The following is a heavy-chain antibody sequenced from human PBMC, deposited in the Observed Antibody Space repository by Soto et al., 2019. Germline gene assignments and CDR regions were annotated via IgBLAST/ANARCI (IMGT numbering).Heavy chain of an antibody. D-gene: IGHD1-1*01. CDR3: ARIEGSRLERRFGAFDI. V-gene: IGHV1-69*02. CDR1: GGTFSSYT. Sequence: SVKVSCKASGGTFSSYTISWARQAPGQGLEWMGRIIPILGIANYAQKFQGRVTITADKSTSTAYMELSSLRSEDTAVYYCARIEGSRLERRFGAFDIWGQGTMVTVSS. CDR2: IIPILGIA. J-gene: IGHJ3*02.